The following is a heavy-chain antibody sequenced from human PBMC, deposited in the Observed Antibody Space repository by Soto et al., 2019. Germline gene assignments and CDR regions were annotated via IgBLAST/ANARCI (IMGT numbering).Heavy chain of an antibody. CDR1: GGSVSSGSYY. V-gene: IGHV4-61*01. CDR3: ARDSSSWLVDY. Sequence: PSETLSLTCTVSGGSVSSGSYYWSWIRQPPGKGLEWIGYIYYSGSTNYNPSLKSRVTISVDTSKNQFSLKLSSVTAADTAVYYCARDSSSWLVDYWGQGTLVTVSS. CDR2: IYYSGST. D-gene: IGHD6-13*01. J-gene: IGHJ4*02.